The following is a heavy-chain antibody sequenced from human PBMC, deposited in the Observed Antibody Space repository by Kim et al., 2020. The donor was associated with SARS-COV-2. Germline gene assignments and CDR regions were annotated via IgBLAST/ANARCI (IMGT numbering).Heavy chain of an antibody. Sequence: GGSLRLSCAASGFTFSNSAMNWVRQAPGKGLEWISTITNNGGDTHSADSVKGRFTISRDNSKNTLYLEMNSLRAEDTALYYCAKDRSTGIADAFALWGQGTIVTVSA. CDR2: ITNNGGDT. V-gene: IGHV3-23*01. D-gene: IGHD1-1*01. CDR1: GFTFSNSA. CDR3: AKDRSTGIADAFAL. J-gene: IGHJ3*01.